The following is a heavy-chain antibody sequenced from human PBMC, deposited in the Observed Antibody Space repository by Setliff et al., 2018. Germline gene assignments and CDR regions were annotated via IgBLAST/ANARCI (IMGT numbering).Heavy chain of an antibody. J-gene: IGHJ6*03. Sequence: SSETLSLTCIVSGVSVSRHYWSWIRQPPGKTLEWIGYIYTGASTNYNPSLKGRVTMSADTSKNQLSLSLTSVSVADTAVYYCARAYYYGSGNSHKYYMDVWGKGTAVTVSS. CDR1: GVSVSRHY. CDR2: IYTGAST. D-gene: IGHD3-10*01. CDR3: ARAYYYGSGNSHKYYMDV. V-gene: IGHV4-4*08.